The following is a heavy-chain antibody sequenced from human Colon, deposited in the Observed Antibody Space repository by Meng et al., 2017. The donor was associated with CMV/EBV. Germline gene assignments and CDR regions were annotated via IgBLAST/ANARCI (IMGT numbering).Heavy chain of an antibody. CDR2: VYWNDDK. D-gene: IGHD5-12*01. CDR3: AHGGSGYDFGAGGFDY. J-gene: IGHJ4*02. CDR1: FSLNPCQLS. Sequence: FSLNPCQLSVGWIRQPPGKALEWLALVYWNDDKRYNPSLKNRLTVTKDTSKNQVVLRVTNMDPVDSGTYFCAHGGSGYDFGAGGFDYWGQGTLVTVSS. V-gene: IGHV2-5*01.